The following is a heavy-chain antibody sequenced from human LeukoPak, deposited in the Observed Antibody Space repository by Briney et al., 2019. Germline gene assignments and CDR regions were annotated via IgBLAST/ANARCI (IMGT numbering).Heavy chain of an antibody. J-gene: IGHJ3*02. D-gene: IGHD3-9*01. CDR2: INHSGST. V-gene: IGHV4-34*01. Sequence: KPSETLSLTCAVYGGSFSGYYWSWIRQPPGKGLEWIGEINHSGSTNYNPSLKSRVTISVDTSKNQFSLKLSSVTAADTAVYYCARGPNLIGYAFDIWGQGTMVTVSS. CDR3: ARGPNLIGYAFDI. CDR1: GGSFSGYY.